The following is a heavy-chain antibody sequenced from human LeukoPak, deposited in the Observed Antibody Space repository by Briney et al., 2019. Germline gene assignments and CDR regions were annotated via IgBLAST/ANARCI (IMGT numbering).Heavy chain of an antibody. CDR2: ISSSSSTI. CDR1: GFTFSSYS. Sequence: TGGSLRLSCAASGFTFSSYSMNWVRQAPGKGLEWVSYISSSSSTIYYADSVKGRFTISRDNAKNSLYLQMNSLRAEDTAVYYCARTRSAHYWDFWGQGTLVTVSS. CDR3: ARTRSAHYWDF. J-gene: IGHJ4*02. V-gene: IGHV3-48*04. D-gene: IGHD3-3*01.